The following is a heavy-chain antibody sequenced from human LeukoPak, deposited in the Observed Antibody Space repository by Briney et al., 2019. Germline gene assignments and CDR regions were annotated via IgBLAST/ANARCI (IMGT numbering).Heavy chain of an antibody. Sequence: GGSLRLSCAASGFTFSSYAMSWVRQAPGKGLEWVSTISGGGGSTYYSDSVKGRFTISRDNSRNTLYLQMNTLRAEDTAVYYCAKNGDRGAYCSGGSCYPYYYYYIDVWGKGTTVTISS. CDR2: ISGGGGST. CDR1: GFTFSSYA. D-gene: IGHD2-15*01. CDR3: AKNGDRGAYCSGGSCYPYYYYYIDV. J-gene: IGHJ6*03. V-gene: IGHV3-23*01.